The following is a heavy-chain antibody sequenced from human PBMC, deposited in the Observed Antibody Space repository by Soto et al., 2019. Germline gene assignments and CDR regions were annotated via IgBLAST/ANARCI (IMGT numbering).Heavy chain of an antibody. V-gene: IGHV4-34*01. CDR1: DECRNQDI. D-gene: IGHD1-26*01. J-gene: IGHJ4*02. CDR3: ARGLISGSHYSGGWYYFDS. Sequence: TLSLSRAVQDECRNQDIFSYTVHAFEKGLQWIGQINHSGSANYNPSLKSRVTISVHTSSSQFSLELSSVTAADTAVYYCARGLISGSHYSGGWYYFDSWGEGTQVTVS. CDR2: INHSGSA.